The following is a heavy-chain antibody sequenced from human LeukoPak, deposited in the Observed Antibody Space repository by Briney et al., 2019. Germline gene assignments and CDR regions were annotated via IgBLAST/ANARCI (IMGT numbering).Heavy chain of an antibody. D-gene: IGHD2-15*01. J-gene: IGHJ5*02. CDR3: AREDGGYCSGGSCYPTRWFDP. CDR1: GGSISSYY. CDR2: IYYSGST. V-gene: IGHV4-59*01. Sequence: SETLSLTCTVSGGSISSYYWSWIRQPPGKGLEWIGYIYYSGSTNYNPSLKSRVTISVDTSKNQFSLKLSSVTAADTAVYYCAREDGGYCSGGSCYPTRWFDPWGQGTLVTVSS.